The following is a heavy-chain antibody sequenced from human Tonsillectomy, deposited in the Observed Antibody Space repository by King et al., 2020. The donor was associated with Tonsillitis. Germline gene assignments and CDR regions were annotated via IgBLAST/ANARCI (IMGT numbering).Heavy chain of an antibody. J-gene: IGHJ4*02. CDR2: ISDSSRAI. D-gene: IGHD2-8*01. CDR3: ARGRATYASSSDHDY. V-gene: IGHV3-48*04. CDR1: GFTFNTYG. Sequence: VQLVESGGGLVQPGGSLRLSCTASGFTFNTYGMNWVRQAPGKGLEWISYISDSSRAIYYADSVKGRFTISRDNAKNSLYLQMNSLRAEDTALYYCARGRATYASSSDHDYWGQGTLVTVSS.